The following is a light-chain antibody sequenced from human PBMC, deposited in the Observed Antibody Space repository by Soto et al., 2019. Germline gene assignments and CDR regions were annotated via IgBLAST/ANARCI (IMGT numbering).Light chain of an antibody. CDR3: QQRSRT. V-gene: IGKV3-11*01. Sequence: EIVLTQSPATLSLSPGETATLSCRASESVSRYVAWYQQKPGQAPRLLIYDASSRATGIPTRFSGSGSGTDFTPTISSLEPDDFSVYYCQQRSRTFGGGTKVEI. CDR2: DAS. CDR1: ESVSRY. J-gene: IGKJ4*01.